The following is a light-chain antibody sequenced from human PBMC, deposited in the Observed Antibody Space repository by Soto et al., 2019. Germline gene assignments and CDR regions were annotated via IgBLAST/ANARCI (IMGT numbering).Light chain of an antibody. J-gene: IGKJ1*01. CDR3: QQYHSTPQA. CDR1: QIVLSTSNKRNH. CDR2: WAS. V-gene: IGKV4-1*01. Sequence: DIVMTQSPDSLAVSLGESATINCKSSQIVLSTSNKRNHLAWYQQKPGQPPKLLIYWASTRESGVPDRFSGSGSGTDFTLTISSLQAEDVAVYYCQQYHSTPQAFGQGTKVDIK.